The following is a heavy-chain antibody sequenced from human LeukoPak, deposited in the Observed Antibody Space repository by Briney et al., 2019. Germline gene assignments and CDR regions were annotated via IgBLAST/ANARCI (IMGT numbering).Heavy chain of an antibody. CDR3: AREGLDY. V-gene: IGHV1-8*01. J-gene: IGHJ4*02. Sequence: ASVKVSCKASGYTFINYDINWVRQATGQGLELMGYKNPNSGNSAYAQKFQGRVTITTDASITTAYMELSGLRSEDTALYYCAREGLDYWGQGTLVTVSS. CDR2: KNPNSGNS. CDR1: GYTFINYD.